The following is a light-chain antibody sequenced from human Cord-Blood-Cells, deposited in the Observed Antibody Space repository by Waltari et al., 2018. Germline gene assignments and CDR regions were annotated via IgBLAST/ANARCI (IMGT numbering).Light chain of an antibody. CDR1: PSVSSN. V-gene: IGKV3-15*01. Sequence: EIVMTQSPATLSVSPGERATLSCRASPSVSSNLAWYQQKHGPPPRLLIYGASTSATGTPARFSGSGSGTEFTRTISSLQSEDFAVYYCQQYNNWPYTFGQGTKLEIK. CDR2: GAS. J-gene: IGKJ2*01. CDR3: QQYNNWPYT.